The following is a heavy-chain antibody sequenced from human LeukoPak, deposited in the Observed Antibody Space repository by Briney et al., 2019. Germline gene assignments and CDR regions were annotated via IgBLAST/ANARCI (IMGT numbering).Heavy chain of an antibody. V-gene: IGHV4-30-4*08. D-gene: IGHD3-3*01. CDR3: ARFFGEITIFGVVTYNWFDP. Sequence: SETLSLTCTVSGGSISSGDYYWSWIRQPPGKGLEWIGYICYSGSTYYNPSLKSRVTISVDTSKNQFSLKLSSVTAADTAVYYCARFFGEITIFGVVTYNWFDPWGQGTLVTVSS. CDR1: GGSISSGDYY. CDR2: ICYSGST. J-gene: IGHJ5*02.